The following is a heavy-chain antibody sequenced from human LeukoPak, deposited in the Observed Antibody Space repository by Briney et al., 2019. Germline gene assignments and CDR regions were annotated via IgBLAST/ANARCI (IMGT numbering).Heavy chain of an antibody. CDR3: AREVGSSRAFDI. D-gene: IGHD2-15*01. Sequence: PGGSLRLSCAASGFTFSSYAMSWVRQAPGKGLEWVSAISGSGGSTYYADSVKGRFTISRDNDKNSLYLLMDSLTAEDTAVYYCAREVGSSRAFDIWGQGTMVTVSS. V-gene: IGHV3-23*01. CDR2: ISGSGGST. J-gene: IGHJ3*02. CDR1: GFTFSSYA.